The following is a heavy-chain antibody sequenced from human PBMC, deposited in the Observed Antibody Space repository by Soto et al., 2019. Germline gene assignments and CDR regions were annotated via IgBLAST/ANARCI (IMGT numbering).Heavy chain of an antibody. Sequence: PGGSLRLSCAASGFTFSSYAMSWVRQAPGKGLEWVSAISGSGGSTYYADSVKGRFTISRDNSKNTLYLQMNSLRAEDTAVYYCGVVRGNHFIYRLYYYYYGMYFWGKGTTVTVSS. CDR1: GFTFSSYA. V-gene: IGHV3-23*01. CDR3: GVVRGNHFIYRLYYYYYGMYF. CDR2: ISGSGGST. D-gene: IGHD3-10*01. J-gene: IGHJ6*04.